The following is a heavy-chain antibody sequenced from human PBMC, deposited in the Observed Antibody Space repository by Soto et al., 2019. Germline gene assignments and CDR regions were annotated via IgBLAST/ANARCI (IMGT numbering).Heavy chain of an antibody. CDR1: GYTFTSYG. D-gene: IGHD3-22*01. Sequence: ASVKVSCKASGYTFTSYGISWVRQAPGQGLEWMGIINPSGGSTSYAQKFQGRVTMTRDTSTSTVYMELSSLRSEDTAVYYCARDIEVYYDSSGYYSPFDPWGQGTLVTVSS. CDR2: INPSGGST. CDR3: ARDIEVYYDSSGYYSPFDP. J-gene: IGHJ5*02. V-gene: IGHV1-46*01.